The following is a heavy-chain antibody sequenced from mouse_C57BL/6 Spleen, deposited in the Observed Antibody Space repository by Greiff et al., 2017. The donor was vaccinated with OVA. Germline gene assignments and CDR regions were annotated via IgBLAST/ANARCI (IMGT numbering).Heavy chain of an antibody. Sequence: QVQLQQPGAELVKPGASVKMSCKASGYTFTSYWITWVKQRPGQGLEWIGDIYPGSGSTNYNEKFKSKATLTVDTSSSTAYMQLSSLTSEDSAVYYCAKAYYYGSSYPPWFAYWGQGTLVTVSA. CDR1: GYTFTSYW. D-gene: IGHD1-1*01. V-gene: IGHV1-55*01. CDR2: IYPGSGST. CDR3: AKAYYYGSSYPPWFAY. J-gene: IGHJ3*01.